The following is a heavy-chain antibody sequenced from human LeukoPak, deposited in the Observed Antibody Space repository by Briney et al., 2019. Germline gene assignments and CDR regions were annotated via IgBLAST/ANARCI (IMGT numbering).Heavy chain of an antibody. CDR3: AREARIAAAGPPDWFDP. Sequence: GASVKVSCKASGGTFSSCAISWVRQAPGQGLEWMGGVIPIFGTANYAQKFQGRVTITADESTSTAYMELSSLRSEDTAVYYCAREARIAAAGPPDWFDPWGQGTLVTVSS. D-gene: IGHD6-13*01. CDR1: GGTFSSCA. V-gene: IGHV1-69*13. J-gene: IGHJ5*02. CDR2: VIPIFGTA.